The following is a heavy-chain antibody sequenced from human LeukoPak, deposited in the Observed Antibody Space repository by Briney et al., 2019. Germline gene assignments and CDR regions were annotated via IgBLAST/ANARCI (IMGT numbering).Heavy chain of an antibody. CDR2: IWYDGSNK. V-gene: IGHV3-33*01. J-gene: IGHJ4*02. Sequence: GGSLRLSCAASGFTFSSYGMPWVRQAPGKGLEWVAVIWYDGSNKYYADSVKGRFTISRDNSKNTLYLQMNSLRAEDTAVYYCARVGPMATMEYWGQGTLVTVSS. CDR1: GFTFSSYG. CDR3: ARVGPMATMEY. D-gene: IGHD5-24*01.